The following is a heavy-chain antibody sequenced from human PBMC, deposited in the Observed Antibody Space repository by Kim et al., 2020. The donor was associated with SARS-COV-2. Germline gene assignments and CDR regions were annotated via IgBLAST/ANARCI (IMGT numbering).Heavy chain of an antibody. CDR3: ARTLRGVHLDY. CDR2: ISHTGAAI. CDR1: GFRFSGYD. D-gene: IGHD2-8*01. V-gene: IGHV3-48*03. Sequence: GGSLRLSCAASGFRFSGYDMNWVRQAPGKGLEWVSYISHTGAAIYYADSVKGRFTISRDNSKNSLYLQMNGLRAEDTALYYCARTLRGVHLDYWSKGSL. J-gene: IGHJ4*02.